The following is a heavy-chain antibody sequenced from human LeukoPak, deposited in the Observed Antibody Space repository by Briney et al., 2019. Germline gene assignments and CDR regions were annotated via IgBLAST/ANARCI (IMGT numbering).Heavy chain of an antibody. CDR3: ARGTWGIAAAAAYYFDY. D-gene: IGHD6-13*01. Sequence: GGSLRLSCAASGFTFSSYAMSWVRQAPGKGLEWVSAISGSGGSTYYADSVKGRFTISRDNSKNTLYLQMNSLRAEDTAVYYCARGTWGIAAAAAYYFDYWGQGTLVTVSS. CDR2: ISGSGGST. V-gene: IGHV3-23*01. CDR1: GFTFSSYA. J-gene: IGHJ4*02.